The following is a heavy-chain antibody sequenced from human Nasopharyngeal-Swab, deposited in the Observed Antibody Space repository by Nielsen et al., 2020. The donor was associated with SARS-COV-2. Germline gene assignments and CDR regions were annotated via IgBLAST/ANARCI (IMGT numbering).Heavy chain of an antibody. CDR3: AKGWVSSSPPSFDY. V-gene: IGHV3-23*03. J-gene: IGHJ4*02. D-gene: IGHD6-6*01. CDR2: IYSGGSST. Sequence: GESLKISCAASGLTFSSYAMSWVRQAPGKGLEWVSVIYSGGSSTYYADSVKGRFTISRDNSKNTLYLQMNSLRAEDTAVYYCAKGWVSSSPPSFDYWGQGTLVTVSS. CDR1: GLTFSSYA.